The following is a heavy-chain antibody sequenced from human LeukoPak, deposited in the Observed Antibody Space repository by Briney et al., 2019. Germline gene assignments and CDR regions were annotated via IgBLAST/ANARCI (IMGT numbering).Heavy chain of an antibody. CDR3: ASLEVGATAD. V-gene: IGHV4-39*01. CDR2: IYYSGST. D-gene: IGHD1-26*01. Sequence: SETLSLTCAVSGGSISSSNWWSWVRQPPGKGLEWIGSIYYSGSTYYNPSLKSRVTISVDTSKNQFSLKLSSVTAADTAVYYCASLEVGATADWGQGTLVTVSS. J-gene: IGHJ4*02. CDR1: GGSISSSNW.